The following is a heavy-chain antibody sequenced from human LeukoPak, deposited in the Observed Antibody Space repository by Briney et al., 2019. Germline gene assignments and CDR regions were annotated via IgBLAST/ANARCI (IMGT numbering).Heavy chain of an antibody. D-gene: IGHD6-13*01. J-gene: IGHJ4*02. Sequence: VSVKVSCKASGYTFTSYGFSWVRQAPGQGLEWMGIINPIGGSTSYTQKLQGRVTMTRDMSTSTVCMELSSLRSEDTAVYYCARAYSSSTGFDYWGQGTLVTVSS. CDR2: INPIGGST. V-gene: IGHV1-46*04. CDR3: ARAYSSSTGFDY. CDR1: GYTFTSYG.